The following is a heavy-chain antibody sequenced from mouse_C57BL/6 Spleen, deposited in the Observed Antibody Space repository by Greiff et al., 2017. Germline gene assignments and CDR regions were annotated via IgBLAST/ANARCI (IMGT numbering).Heavy chain of an antibody. V-gene: IGHV2-2*01. CDR1: GFSLTSYG. D-gene: IGHD2-3*01. Sequence: QVQLQQSGPGLVQPSQSLSITCTVSGFSLTSYGVHWVRQSPGKGLEWLGGIWSGGSTDYNAAFISRLSISKDNSKSQVVFKMNSLQADATAIYYCARKGGYYSLVAYWGKGTLVTVSA. J-gene: IGHJ3*01. CDR3: ARKGGYYSLVAY. CDR2: IWSGGST.